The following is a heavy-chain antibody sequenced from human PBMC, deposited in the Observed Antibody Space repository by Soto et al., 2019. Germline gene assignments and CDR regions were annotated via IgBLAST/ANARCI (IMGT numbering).Heavy chain of an antibody. D-gene: IGHD6-25*01. Sequence: SETLSLTCTVSGGSLSSYYWTWIRQSPGKGLEWIGYVYFGGNTNYNPSLKSRVTISIDTSKNQFSLRLASVTAADTAFYYCGSVRPSGYVLSWGQGTLVTVSS. CDR2: VYFGGNT. CDR3: GSVRPSGYVLS. CDR1: GGSLSSYY. J-gene: IGHJ5*02. V-gene: IGHV4-59*01.